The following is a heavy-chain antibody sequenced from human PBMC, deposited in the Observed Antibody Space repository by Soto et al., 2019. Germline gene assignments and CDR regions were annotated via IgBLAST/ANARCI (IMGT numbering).Heavy chain of an antibody. J-gene: IGHJ5*02. CDR3: AASGGGSCFS. CDR1: GFTFSNYW. D-gene: IGHD2-15*01. Sequence: GGSLRLSCAAPGFTFSNYWMHWVRQAPGKGLVWVSRINTDGSSTNYADSVKGRFTISRDNAKNTLYLQMSSLRAEDTAVYYCAASGGGSCFSWGPGTLVTVSS. CDR2: INTDGSST. V-gene: IGHV3-74*01.